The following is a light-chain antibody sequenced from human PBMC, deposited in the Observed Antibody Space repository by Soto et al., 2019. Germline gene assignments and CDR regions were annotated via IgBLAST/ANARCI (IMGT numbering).Light chain of an antibody. J-gene: IGKJ1*01. CDR3: QKYNSAPKT. CDR1: QGISNY. V-gene: IGKV1-27*01. Sequence: DIQMTQSPSSLSTSVLDIVTITCRASQGISNYLAWYQQKPGKVPKLLIYAASTLQSGVPSRFSGSGSGTDFTLTISSLQPEDVATYYCQKYNSAPKTFGQGTKVDIK. CDR2: AAS.